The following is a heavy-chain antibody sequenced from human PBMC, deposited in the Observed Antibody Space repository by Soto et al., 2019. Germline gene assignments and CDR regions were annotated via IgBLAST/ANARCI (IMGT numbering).Heavy chain of an antibody. CDR2: ISSSSSYI. J-gene: IGHJ5*02. CDR3: ARDTYFYGSGSYGP. CDR1: GFTFSSYS. V-gene: IGHV3-21*01. D-gene: IGHD3-10*01. Sequence: VQLVESGGGLVKPGGSLRLSCAASGFTFSSYSMNWVRQAPGKGLEWVSSISSSSSYIYYADSVKGRFTISRDNAKHSLYLQMNGLRAEDTAVYYCARDTYFYGSGSYGPWCQGTLVTVSS.